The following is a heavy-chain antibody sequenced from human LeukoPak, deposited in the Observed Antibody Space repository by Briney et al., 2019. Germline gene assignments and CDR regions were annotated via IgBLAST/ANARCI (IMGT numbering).Heavy chain of an antibody. J-gene: IGHJ4*02. Sequence: ASVTLSCKASGYTFTSYDINWVRQATGQGLEWMGWMNPNSGNTGYAQRFQGRVTMTRNTSISIAYMELSSLRSEDTAVYYCASVGATALFDYWGQGTLVTVSS. CDR3: ASVGATALFDY. CDR1: GYTFTSYD. V-gene: IGHV1-8*01. D-gene: IGHD1-26*01. CDR2: MNPNSGNT.